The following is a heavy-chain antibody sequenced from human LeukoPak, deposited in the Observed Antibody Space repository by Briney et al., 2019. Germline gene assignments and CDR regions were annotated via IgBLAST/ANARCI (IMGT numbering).Heavy chain of an antibody. CDR3: AKGRGWLQPFDY. CDR2: IGGGGSST. J-gene: IGHJ4*02. V-gene: IGHV3-23*01. Sequence: GGSLRLSCAASGFTFSIYAMSWVRQAPGKGLEWVSVIGGGGSSTNYADPVKGRFTISRDNSKDTLYLQMNSLRVEDTAIYFCAKGRGWLQPFDYWGQGSLVTVSS. D-gene: IGHD5-24*01. CDR1: GFTFSIYA.